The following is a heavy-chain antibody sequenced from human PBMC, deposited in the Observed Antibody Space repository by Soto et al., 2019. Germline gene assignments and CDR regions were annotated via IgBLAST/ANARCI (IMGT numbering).Heavy chain of an antibody. V-gene: IGHV4-59*08. CDR1: GGIISRYY. CDR2: IYYSGST. J-gene: IGHJ4*02. CDR3: ARHHDS. Sequence: KPLSLPCTDSGGIISRYYWSWIRQPPGKGLEWIGYIYYSGSTNYNPSLKSRVTISVDTSKNQFSLKLSSVTAADTAVYYCARHHDSWGQGTLVTVS.